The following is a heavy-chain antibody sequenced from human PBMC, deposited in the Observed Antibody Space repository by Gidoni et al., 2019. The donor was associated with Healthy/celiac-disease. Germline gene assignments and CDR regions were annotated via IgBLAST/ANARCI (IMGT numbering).Heavy chain of an antibody. J-gene: IGHJ2*01. CDR2: IYTSGST. D-gene: IGHD3-22*01. CDR3: ARATFYYDSSGYPDWYFDL. Sequence: QVQLQESGPGLVKPSETLSLTCTVSGGSISSYSWSWIRQPAGKGLEWIGRIYTSGSTNYNPSLKSRVTMSVDTSKNQFSLKLSSVTAADTAVYYCARATFYYDSSGYPDWYFDLWGRGTLVTVSS. CDR1: GGSISSYS. V-gene: IGHV4-4*07.